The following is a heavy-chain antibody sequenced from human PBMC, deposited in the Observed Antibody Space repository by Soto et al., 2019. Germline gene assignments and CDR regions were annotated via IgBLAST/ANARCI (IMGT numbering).Heavy chain of an antibody. Sequence: GGSLRLSCAASGFTFSSYSMNWVRQAPGKGLEWVSSISSSSSYIYYADSVKGRFTISRDNAKNSLYLQMNSLRAEDTAVYYCARVLSTIAVAGPDAFDIWGQETMVTVS. D-gene: IGHD6-19*01. CDR2: ISSSSSYI. J-gene: IGHJ3*02. CDR3: ARVLSTIAVAGPDAFDI. V-gene: IGHV3-21*01. CDR1: GFTFSSYS.